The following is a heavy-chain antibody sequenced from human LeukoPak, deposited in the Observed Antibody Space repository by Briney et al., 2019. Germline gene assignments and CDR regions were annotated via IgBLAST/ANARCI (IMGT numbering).Heavy chain of an antibody. V-gene: IGHV1-69*02. Sequence: ASVKVSCKASGGTFSTYSITWVRQAPGQGLEWMGRISPILGVNYYALKFQGRLTISADKSMITAYMDLTNVTSEDTAVYYCAAVYDGAASYFDLWGRGTLITVSS. D-gene: IGHD3-22*01. CDR2: ISPILGVN. CDR3: AAVYDGAASYFDL. J-gene: IGHJ2*01. CDR1: GGTFSTYS.